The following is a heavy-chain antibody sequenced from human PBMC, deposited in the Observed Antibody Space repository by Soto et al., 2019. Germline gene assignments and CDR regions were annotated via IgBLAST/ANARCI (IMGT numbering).Heavy chain of an antibody. D-gene: IGHD2-2*01. J-gene: IGHJ5*02. CDR3: GRDLTSNANCIDP. CDR1: GDYIHVGGYY. CDR2: IYYTGKT. V-gene: IGHV4-30-4*01. Sequence: PSETLSLTCSVSGDYIHVGGYYWTWIRQRPGKGLEWMGYIYYTGKTYYNPSLESRLTMSVDRSKNQFSLRLTSVTAADTAVYLCGRDLTSNANCIDPWGQGTVVTVSS.